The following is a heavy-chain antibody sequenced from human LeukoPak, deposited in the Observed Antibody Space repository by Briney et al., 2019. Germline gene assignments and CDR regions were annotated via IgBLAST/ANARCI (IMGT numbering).Heavy chain of an antibody. Sequence: KASETLSLTCTVSGGSISSYYWSWIRQPPGKGLEWIGYIYYSGSTNYNPSLKSRFTISVDTSKTHFSLKLSSVTAADTAVYYCARDTFTGSAYYYYGMDVWGQGTTVTVSS. CDR1: GGSISSYY. CDR2: IYYSGST. CDR3: ARDTFTGSAYYYYGMDV. D-gene: IGHD3-9*01. V-gene: IGHV4-59*01. J-gene: IGHJ6*02.